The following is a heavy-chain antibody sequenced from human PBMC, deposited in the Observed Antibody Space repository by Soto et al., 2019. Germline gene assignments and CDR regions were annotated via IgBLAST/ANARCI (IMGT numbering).Heavy chain of an antibody. D-gene: IGHD4-17*01. CDR1: GYTFTSYA. Sequence: GASVKVSCKASGYTFTSYAMHWLRQAPGKGIECMGWISDYTGKTNYAKKIQGRVTMTTETSTSKAHMEVRSLRSDEKAVYYCARDTGTRSDYWGQGTLVTVSS. CDR3: ARDTGTRSDY. V-gene: IGHV1-18*01. CDR2: ISDYTGKT. J-gene: IGHJ4*02.